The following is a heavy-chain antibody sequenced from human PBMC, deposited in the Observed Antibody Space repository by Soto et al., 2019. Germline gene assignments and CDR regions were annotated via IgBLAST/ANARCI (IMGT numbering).Heavy chain of an antibody. CDR1: GGSISSYY. D-gene: IGHD3-10*01. CDR3: ARVGGSGSFGWFDP. Sequence: SETLSLTWTVSGGSISSYYWSWIRQPPGKGLEWIGYIYYSGSTNYNPSLKSRVTISVDTSKNQFSLKLSSVTAADTAVYYCARVGGSGSFGWFDPWGQGTLVTVSS. CDR2: IYYSGST. V-gene: IGHV4-59*01. J-gene: IGHJ5*02.